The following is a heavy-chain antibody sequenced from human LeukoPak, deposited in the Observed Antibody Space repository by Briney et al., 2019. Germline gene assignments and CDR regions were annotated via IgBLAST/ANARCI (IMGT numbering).Heavy chain of an antibody. D-gene: IGHD3-10*01. V-gene: IGHV3-30*02. Sequence: GGSLRLSCAASGFTFSSYGMHWVRQAPGKGLEWVAVIWYDGSNKYYADSVKGRFTISRDNSKNTLYLQMNSLRAEDTAVYYCAKVPGSGSYYKSNWFDPWGQGTLVTVSS. CDR1: GFTFSSYG. CDR3: AKVPGSGSYYKSNWFDP. J-gene: IGHJ5*02. CDR2: IWYDGSNK.